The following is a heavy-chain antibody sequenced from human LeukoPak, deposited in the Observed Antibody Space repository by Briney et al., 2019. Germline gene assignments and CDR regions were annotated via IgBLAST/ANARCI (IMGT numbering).Heavy chain of an antibody. V-gene: IGHV1-18*01. CDR1: GYTFTSYG. CDR2: ISAYNGNT. CDR3: ARDGAAAGFDY. J-gene: IGHJ4*02. Sequence: ASVKVSCKASGYTFTSYGITWVRQAPGRGLDWMGWISAYNGNTNYAQKLQGRVTMTTDTSTSTAYMELRSLRSDDTAVYYCARDGAAAGFDYWGQGTLVTVSS. D-gene: IGHD6-13*01.